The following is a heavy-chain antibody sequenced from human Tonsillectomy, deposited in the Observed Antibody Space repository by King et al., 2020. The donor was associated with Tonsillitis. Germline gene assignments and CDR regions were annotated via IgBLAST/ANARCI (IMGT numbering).Heavy chain of an antibody. J-gene: IGHJ4*02. CDR1: GYTFTGYY. V-gene: IGHV1-2*02. D-gene: IGHD6-19*01. CDR3: ARAKPLLHPGLTSGWLDY. Sequence: VQLVESGAEVKKPGASVKVSCKASGYTFTGYYMHWVRQAPGQGLEWMGWINPNSGGTNYAQKFQGRVTMTRDTSISTAYMELSRLRSDDTAVYYCARAKPLLHPGLTSGWLDYWGQGTLVTVSS. CDR2: INPNSGGT.